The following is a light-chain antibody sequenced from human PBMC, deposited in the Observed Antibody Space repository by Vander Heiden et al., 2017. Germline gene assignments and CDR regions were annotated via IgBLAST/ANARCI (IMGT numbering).Light chain of an antibody. CDR1: QDISNY. Sequence: DIQMTQSPSSLSASVGARVTITCQASQDISNYLIWYQQKPGKAPKLLIYDASNLETGVPSRFSGSGSGTDFTFTISSLQPEDIATYYCQQYDNLMYTFGQGTKLEIK. V-gene: IGKV1-33*01. CDR2: DAS. CDR3: QQYDNLMYT. J-gene: IGKJ2*01.